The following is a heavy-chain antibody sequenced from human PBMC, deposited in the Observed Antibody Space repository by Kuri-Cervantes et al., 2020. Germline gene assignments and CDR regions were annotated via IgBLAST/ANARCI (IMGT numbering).Heavy chain of an antibody. J-gene: IGHJ4*02. Sequence: SETLSLTCAVSGYSISSGYYWGWIRQPPGKGLEWIGSIYHNGSTYYNPSLKSRVTISVDTSKNQFSLKLSSVTAADTAVYYCARSVAGDYWGQGTLVTVSS. D-gene: IGHD6-19*01. V-gene: IGHV4-38-2*01. CDR1: GYSISSGYY. CDR3: ARSVAGDY. CDR2: IYHNGST.